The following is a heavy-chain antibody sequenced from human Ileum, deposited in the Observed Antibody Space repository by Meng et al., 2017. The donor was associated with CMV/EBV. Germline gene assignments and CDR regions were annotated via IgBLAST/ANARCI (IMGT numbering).Heavy chain of an antibody. V-gene: IGHV3-23*01. CDR1: GFSFGAYA. Sequence: GESLKISCAVSGFSFGAYAMSWVRQAPGRGLEWIAAISGPGFTTHYADSVKGRFIISKDKPGNTLFLQMNNMRAEDTAIYYCVKERIDLWYFDYWGQGTAVTVSS. D-gene: IGHD2-21*01. J-gene: IGHJ4*02. CDR2: ISGPGFTT. CDR3: VKERIDLWYFDY.